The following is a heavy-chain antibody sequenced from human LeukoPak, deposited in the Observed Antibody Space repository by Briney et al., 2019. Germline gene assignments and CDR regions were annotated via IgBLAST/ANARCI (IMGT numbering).Heavy chain of an antibody. CDR1: GFTFTYFA. V-gene: IGHV3-30*02. J-gene: IGHJ4*02. CDR2: IRYDGAVK. CDR3: AKDGSWSYYD. D-gene: IGHD3-10*01. Sequence: GGSLRLSCAASGFTFTYFAMHWVRHAPGKGLEWVAYIRYDGAVKHYADFAKGRFTISRDDTKNTLSLQMDGLRTEDTAMYYCAKDGSWSYYDWGQGTQVTVSS.